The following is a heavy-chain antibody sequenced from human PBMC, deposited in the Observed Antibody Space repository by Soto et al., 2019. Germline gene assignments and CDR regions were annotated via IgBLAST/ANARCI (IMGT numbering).Heavy chain of an antibody. J-gene: IGHJ6*02. CDR2: IFYSGTT. V-gene: IGHV4-30-4*01. D-gene: IGHD4-17*01. CDR1: GDSISSADYY. Sequence: SETLSLTCTVSGDSISSADYYWSWIRQTPGKGLEWIGHIFYSGTTYYNPSLKSRLTISVDTSKNHFSLRLTSVTAADTAVYYCAREDSTEGGMDVWGQGTTVTVSS. CDR3: AREDSTEGGMDV.